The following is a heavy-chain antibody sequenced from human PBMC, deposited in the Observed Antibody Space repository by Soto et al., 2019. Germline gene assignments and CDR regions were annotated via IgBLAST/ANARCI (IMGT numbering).Heavy chain of an antibody. Sequence: EVQLVESGGGLVKPGGSLRLSCAASGFTFSSYSMNWVRQAPGKGLEWVSSISSSSSYIYYADSVKGRFTISRDNAKSSLYLQMNSLSAEATAVYYFAREYDFWSGYYGYWGQGTLVTVSS. CDR3: AREYDFWSGYYGY. V-gene: IGHV3-21*01. CDR1: GFTFSSYS. J-gene: IGHJ4*02. CDR2: ISSSSSYI. D-gene: IGHD3-3*01.